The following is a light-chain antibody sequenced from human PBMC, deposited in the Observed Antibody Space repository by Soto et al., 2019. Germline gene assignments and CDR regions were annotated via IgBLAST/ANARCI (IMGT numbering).Light chain of an antibody. CDR1: SSDVGAYNY. Sequence: QSALTQPPSASGSPGQSVTISCTGTSSDVGAYNYLSWYQQHPGKAPKLMIYEVSNRPSGVPDRFSGSKSGNTASLTVSGIQAEDEAYYYCSSYSGSNNYVFGTGTKLTVL. CDR3: SSYSGSNNYV. J-gene: IGLJ1*01. V-gene: IGLV2-8*01. CDR2: EVS.